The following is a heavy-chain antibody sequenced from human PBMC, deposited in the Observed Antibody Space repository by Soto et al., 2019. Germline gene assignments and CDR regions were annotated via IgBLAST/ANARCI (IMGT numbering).Heavy chain of an antibody. J-gene: IGHJ4*02. CDR1: GFTFTSYS. CDR2: ISSSSNTI. CDR3: ARGLGWRRGPFDF. Sequence: GGSLRPSCATSGFTFTSYSMNWVRQAPGRGLEWLSYISSSSNTIFYAGSVKGRFTISRDSANSSLSLQLTSLRDDDTALYFWARGLGWRRGPFDFWGQGTPVTVSS. D-gene: IGHD2-21*01. V-gene: IGHV3-48*02.